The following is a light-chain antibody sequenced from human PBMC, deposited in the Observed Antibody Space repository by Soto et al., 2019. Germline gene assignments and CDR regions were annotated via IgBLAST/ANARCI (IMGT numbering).Light chain of an antibody. CDR2: EVS. CDR1: SSDVGGYNY. V-gene: IGLV2-14*01. CDR3: SSYTSSSTYV. Sequence: QSVLTQPASVSGSPGHSITICCTGTSSDVGGYNYVSWYQQHPGKAPKLMIYEVSNRPSGVSNRFSGSKSGNTASLTISGLQAEDEADYYCSSYTSSSTYVSGTGTKVTVL. J-gene: IGLJ1*01.